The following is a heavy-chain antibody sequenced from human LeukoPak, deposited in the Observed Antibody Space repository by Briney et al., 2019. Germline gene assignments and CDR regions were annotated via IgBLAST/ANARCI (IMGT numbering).Heavy chain of an antibody. V-gene: IGHV3-21*01. CDR1: GFTFSSYS. J-gene: IGHJ4*02. CDR2: ISSSSSYI. D-gene: IGHD3-10*01. Sequence: GGSLRLSCAASGFTFSSYSMNWVRQALGKGLEWVSSISSSSSYIYYADSVKGRFTISRDNAKNSLYLQMNSLRAEDTAVYYCARDMSATMVRGVPFDYWGQGTLVTVSS. CDR3: ARDMSATMVRGVPFDY.